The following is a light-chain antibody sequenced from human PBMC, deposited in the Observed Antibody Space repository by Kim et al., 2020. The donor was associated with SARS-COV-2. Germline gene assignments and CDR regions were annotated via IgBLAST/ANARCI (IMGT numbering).Light chain of an antibody. V-gene: IGKV1-27*01. CDR3: QKCDSAPWT. J-gene: IGKJ1*01. CDR2: AAS. CDR1: QDISNY. Sequence: ASVGDRVTITCLASQDISNYLAWFQLKPGKAPKLLIYAASALQPGVPSRFSGSGSGTDFTLTVTSLQPEDVATYYCQKCDSAPWTFGQGTKLEI.